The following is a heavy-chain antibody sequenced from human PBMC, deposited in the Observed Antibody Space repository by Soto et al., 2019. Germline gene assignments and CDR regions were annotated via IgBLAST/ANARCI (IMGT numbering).Heavy chain of an antibody. J-gene: IGHJ4*02. CDR2: IIPIFGTA. CDR1: GGTFSSYA. D-gene: IGHD6-19*01. CDR3: AREGIAVAGIGY. V-gene: IGHV1-69*01. Sequence: QVQLVQSGAEVKKPGSSVKVSCKASGGTFSSYAISWVRQAPGQGLEWMGGIIPIFGTANYAQKFQGRVTLPADESTNTAYMELSSLRSEDTAVYYCAREGIAVAGIGYWGQGTLVTVSS.